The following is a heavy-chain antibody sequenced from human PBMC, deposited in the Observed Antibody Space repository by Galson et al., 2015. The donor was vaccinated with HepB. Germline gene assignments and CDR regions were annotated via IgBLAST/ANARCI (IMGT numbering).Heavy chain of an antibody. CDR3: ARSQPWDIVNDY. CDR1: GFTFSSYW. V-gene: IGHV3-74*01. J-gene: IGHJ4*02. Sequence: SLRLSCAASGFTFSSYWMHWVRQAPGKGLVWVSCINSDGSSTSYADSVKGRFTISRDNAKNTLYLQMNSLRAEDTAVYYCARSQPWDIVNDYWGQGTLVTVSS. CDR2: INSDGSST. D-gene: IGHD2-15*01.